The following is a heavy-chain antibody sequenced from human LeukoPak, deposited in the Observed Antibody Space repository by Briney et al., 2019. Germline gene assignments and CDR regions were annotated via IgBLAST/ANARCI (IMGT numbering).Heavy chain of an antibody. CDR1: GGTFSSYA. J-gene: IGHJ4*02. CDR3: ARGGSYGDYNFDY. D-gene: IGHD4-17*01. Sequence: ASVKVSCKASGGTFSSYAISWVRQVPGQGLEWMGGIIPIFGTANYAQKFQGRVTITADESTSAAYMELSSLRSEDTAVYYCARGGSYGDYNFDYWGQGTLVTVSS. CDR2: IIPIFGTA. V-gene: IGHV1-69*13.